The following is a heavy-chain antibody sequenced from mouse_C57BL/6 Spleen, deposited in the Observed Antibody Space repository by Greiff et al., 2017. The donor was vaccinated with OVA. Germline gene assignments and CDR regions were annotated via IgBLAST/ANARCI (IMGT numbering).Heavy chain of an antibody. CDR1: GFSLTSYG. CDR2: IWSGGST. V-gene: IGHV2-2*01. D-gene: IGHD2-5*01. CDR3: ARNGDYSNPFAY. Sequence: VKLVESGPGLVQPSQSLSITCTVSGFSLTSYGVHWVRQSPGKGLEWLGVIWSGGSTDYNAAFISRLSISKDNSKSQVFFKMNSLQADDTAIYYCARNGDYSNPFAYWGQGTLVTVSA. J-gene: IGHJ3*01.